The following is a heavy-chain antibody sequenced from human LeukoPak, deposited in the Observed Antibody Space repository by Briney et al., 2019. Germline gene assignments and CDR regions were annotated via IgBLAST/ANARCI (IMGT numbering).Heavy chain of an antibody. CDR3: AKIYDMLPWCPEW. Sequence: PGGSLRLSCAASGFTFSSYEMNWVRQAPGKGLEWVSYISSSGSTIYYADSVKGRFIISRDNSKNTLYLQMNSLRTEDTAVYYCAKIYDMLPWCPEWWGLGTLVTVSS. CDR2: ISSSGSTI. J-gene: IGHJ4*02. V-gene: IGHV3-48*03. CDR1: GFTFSSYE. D-gene: IGHD3-9*01.